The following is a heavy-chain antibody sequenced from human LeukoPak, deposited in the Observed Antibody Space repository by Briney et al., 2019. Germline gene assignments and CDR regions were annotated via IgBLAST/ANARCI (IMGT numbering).Heavy chain of an antibody. V-gene: IGHV4-34*01. Sequence: NPSETLSLTCAVYGAPFSDYHWSWIRQPPGKGLEWIGEINYSGSTNFSPSLKSRVTISLDTSKNQFSLNLSSVPAADAAVYYCARRPGLAVDYLFDPWGQGGLVTVS. D-gene: IGHD6-19*01. CDR1: GAPFSDYH. J-gene: IGHJ5*02. CDR3: ARRPGLAVDYLFDP. CDR2: INYSGST.